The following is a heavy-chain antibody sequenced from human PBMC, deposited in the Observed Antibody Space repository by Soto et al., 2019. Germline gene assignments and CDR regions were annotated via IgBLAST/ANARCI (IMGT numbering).Heavy chain of an antibody. Sequence: QVQLVQSGAEVKKPGASVKVSCKASGYTFTSYAMHWVRQAPGQRLEWMGWINAGNGNTKYSQKFQRRVTITRDTPASTAYMELSSLRSEDTAVYYCARGPGGPDGPGDYWGQGTLVTVSS. J-gene: IGHJ4*02. CDR2: INAGNGNT. CDR3: ARGPGGPDGPGDY. CDR1: GYTFTSYA. D-gene: IGHD2-15*01. V-gene: IGHV1-3*01.